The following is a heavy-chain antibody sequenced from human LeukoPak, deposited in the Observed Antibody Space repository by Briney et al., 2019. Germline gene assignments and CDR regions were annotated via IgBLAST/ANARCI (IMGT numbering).Heavy chain of an antibody. V-gene: IGHV1-2*02. D-gene: IGHD6-19*01. CDR1: GYTFTGSY. J-gene: IGHJ4*02. CDR3: AAGITVAGNYPLGY. CDR2: INLNSGGT. Sequence: GASVKVSCKASGYTFTGSYMHWVRQAPGQGLEWMGWINLNSGGTNYAQKFQGRVTMTRDTSISTAYMELSRLRSDDTAVYFCAAGITVAGNYPLGYWGQGTLVTVSS.